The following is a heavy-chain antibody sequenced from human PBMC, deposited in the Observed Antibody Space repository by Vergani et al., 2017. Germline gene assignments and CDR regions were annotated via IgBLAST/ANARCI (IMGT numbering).Heavy chain of an antibody. Sequence: VQLQQWGAGLLKPSETLSLTCAVYGGSFSGYYWSWIRQPPGKGLEWIGEINHSGSTNDNPSLMSRVNIAVDTSKNQFSLKLRFVTAADTAVDYCARVGADQPFRSYYYGMDVWGQGTTVTVSS. J-gene: IGHJ6*02. V-gene: IGHV4-34*01. D-gene: IGHD3-16*01. CDR3: ARVGADQPFRSYYYGMDV. CDR1: GGSFSGYY. CDR2: INHSGST.